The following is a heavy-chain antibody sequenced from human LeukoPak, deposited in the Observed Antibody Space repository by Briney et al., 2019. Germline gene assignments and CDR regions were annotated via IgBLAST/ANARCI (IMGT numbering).Heavy chain of an antibody. CDR3: ARDGDIVVVTAGLAFDI. CDR2: ISSSSSYI. J-gene: IGHJ3*02. D-gene: IGHD2-15*01. CDR1: GFTFSSYS. V-gene: IGHV3-21*01. Sequence: GGSLRLSCAASGFTFSSYSMNWVRQAPGKGLEWVSSISSSSSYIYYADSVKGRFTISRDNAKNSLYLQMNSLRAEDTAVYYCARDGDIVVVTAGLAFDIWGQGTMVTVSS.